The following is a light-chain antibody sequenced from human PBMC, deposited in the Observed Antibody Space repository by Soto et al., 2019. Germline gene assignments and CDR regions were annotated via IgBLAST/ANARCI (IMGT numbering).Light chain of an antibody. Sequence: AIQLTQSPSSLSASVGDRVTITCRASQDIRGALAWYQQKPGKAPKILIYVVSSLQSGVPSRFSGSSSGTYFTLTISGLQPEDFATYYCQQFNSYPIIFGQGTRLDIK. CDR2: VVS. CDR1: QDIRGA. CDR3: QQFNSYPII. V-gene: IGKV1-13*02. J-gene: IGKJ5*01.